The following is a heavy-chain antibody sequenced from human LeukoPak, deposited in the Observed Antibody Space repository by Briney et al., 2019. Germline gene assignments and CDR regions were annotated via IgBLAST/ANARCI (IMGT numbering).Heavy chain of an antibody. CDR1: GGSISSSSYY. D-gene: IGHD5-12*01. J-gene: IGHJ5*02. CDR2: IYYSGSS. V-gene: IGHV4-39*01. Sequence: SETLSLTCTVSGGSISSSSYYWGWIRQPPGKGLESIGSIYYSGSSYHNPSLQSRVTISVDTSKNHFSLKLTSLTAADTAVYYCARHFLTKRHGSSDYDFAWFDPWGQGTLVAVSS. CDR3: ARHFLTKRHGSSDYDFAWFDP.